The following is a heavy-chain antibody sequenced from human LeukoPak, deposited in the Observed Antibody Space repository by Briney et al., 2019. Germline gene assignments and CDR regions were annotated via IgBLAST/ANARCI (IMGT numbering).Heavy chain of an antibody. CDR2: ISYDGTKK. V-gene: IGHV3-30-3*01. CDR1: GFSFRFYD. J-gene: IGHJ1*01. Sequence: GGSLRLSCAASGFSFRFYDMHWVRQAPGKGLEWVAVISYDGTKKYYADSVKGRFTISRDNSKNTLYLQMNSLRPEDTAVHYCARVFSEGSRDPGPDFLQYWGQGTLVIVSS. CDR3: ARVFSEGSRDPGPDFLQY. D-gene: IGHD3-10*01.